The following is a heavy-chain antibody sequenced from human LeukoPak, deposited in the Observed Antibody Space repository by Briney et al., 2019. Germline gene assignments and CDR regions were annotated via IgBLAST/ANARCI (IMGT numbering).Heavy chain of an antibody. V-gene: IGHV1-69*04. CDR2: IIPILGIA. CDR3: ARVGVPAAIDYYYYYMDV. D-gene: IGHD2-2*02. Sequence: ASVKVSCKASGGTFSSYAISWVRQAPGQGLEWMARIIPILGIANYAQKFQGRVTITADESTSTAYMELSSLRSEDTAVYYCARVGVPAAIDYYYYYMDVWGKGTTVTVSS. J-gene: IGHJ6*03. CDR1: GGTFSSYA.